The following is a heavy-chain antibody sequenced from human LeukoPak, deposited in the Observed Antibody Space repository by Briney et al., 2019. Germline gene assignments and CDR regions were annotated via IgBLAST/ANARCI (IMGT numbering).Heavy chain of an antibody. D-gene: IGHD6-13*01. J-gene: IGHJ3*01. V-gene: IGHV1-8*01. Sequence: ASVKVSCKASGYTFTSYDINWVRQAPGQGLEWMGWMNPNSGNTGYAQKFQGRVTMTRNTSISTAYMELSSLRSEDTAVYYCARGWGRIAAAGTWGQGTMVTVSS. CDR3: ARGWGRIAAAGT. CDR1: GYTFTSYD. CDR2: MNPNSGNT.